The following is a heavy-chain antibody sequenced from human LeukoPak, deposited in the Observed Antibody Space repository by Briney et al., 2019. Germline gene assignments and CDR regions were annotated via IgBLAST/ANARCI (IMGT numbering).Heavy chain of an antibody. CDR1: GGSFSGYY. Sequence: SETLSLTCAVYGGSFSGYYWSWIRQPPGKGLEWIGEINHSGSTNYNPSLKSRVTISVDTSKNQFSLKLSSVTAADTAVYYCARGLYDYVWGSYRLHFDYWGQGTLVTVPS. V-gene: IGHV4-34*01. J-gene: IGHJ4*02. CDR2: INHSGST. CDR3: ARGLYDYVWGSYRLHFDY. D-gene: IGHD3-16*02.